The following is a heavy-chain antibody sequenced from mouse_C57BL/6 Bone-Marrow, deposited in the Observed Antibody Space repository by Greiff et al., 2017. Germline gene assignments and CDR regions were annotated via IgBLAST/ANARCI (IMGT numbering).Heavy chain of an antibody. CDR2: INPYNGGT. V-gene: IGHV1-19*01. CDR3: ARWGGGWFAY. CDR1: GYTFTDYY. Sequence: VQLQQSGPVLVKPGASVKMSCKASGYTFTDYYMNWVKQSHGKSLEWIGVINPYNGGTSYNQKFKGKATLTVDKSSSTAYMELNSLTSEDSAVYYCARWGGGWFAYWGQGTLVTVSA. J-gene: IGHJ3*01.